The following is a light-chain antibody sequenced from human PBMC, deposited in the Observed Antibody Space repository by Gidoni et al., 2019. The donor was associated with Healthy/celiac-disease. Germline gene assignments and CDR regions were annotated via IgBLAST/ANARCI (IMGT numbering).Light chain of an antibody. CDR3: QQYYSTPQT. J-gene: IGKJ4*01. CDR1: QSVLYSSNNKNY. V-gene: IGKV4-1*01. Sequence: VSLGERATINCKSSQSVLYSSNNKNYLAWYQQKPGQPPKLLIYWASTRESGVPDRFSGSGSGTDFTLPISSLQAEDVAVYYCQQYYSTPQTFGGGTKVEIK. CDR2: WAS.